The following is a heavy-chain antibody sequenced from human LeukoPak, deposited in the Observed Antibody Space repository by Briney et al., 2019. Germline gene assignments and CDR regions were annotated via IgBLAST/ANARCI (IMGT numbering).Heavy chain of an antibody. CDR1: GYSFTNYW. Sequence: GESLKISCQGSGYSFTNYWIGWVRQMPGKGLEWMGIIYPADSDTRYSPSFQGQVTISADKSISTAYLQWSSLKASDTAMYYCARQYHSGIRDYWGQGTLVTVPS. D-gene: IGHD3-10*01. CDR2: IYPADSDT. CDR3: ARQYHSGIRDY. J-gene: IGHJ4*02. V-gene: IGHV5-51*01.